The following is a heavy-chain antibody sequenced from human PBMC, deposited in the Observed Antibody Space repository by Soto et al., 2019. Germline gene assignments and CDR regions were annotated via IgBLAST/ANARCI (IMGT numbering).Heavy chain of an antibody. V-gene: IGHV4-31*03. CDR3: ARGLKYYYDSSGYYTWYFDN. D-gene: IGHD3-22*01. J-gene: IGHJ4*02. CDR1: GGSISSGGYY. Sequence: KPSETLSLTCTVSGGSISSGGYYWSWIRQHPGKGLEWIGYIYYSGSTYYNPSLKSRVTISVDTSKNQFSLKLSSVTAADTAVYYCARGLKYYYDSSGYYTWYFDNWGQGTLVTVSS. CDR2: IYYSGST.